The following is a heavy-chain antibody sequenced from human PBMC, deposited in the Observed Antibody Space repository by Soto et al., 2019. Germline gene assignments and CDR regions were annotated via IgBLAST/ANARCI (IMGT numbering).Heavy chain of an antibody. CDR2: ISSSGSTI. D-gene: IGHD1-1*01. J-gene: IGHJ4*02. V-gene: IGHV3-11*01. Sequence: GSLRLSCAASGFTFSDYYMSWIRQAPGKGLEWVSYISSSGSTIYYADSVKGRFTISRDNAKNSLYLQMNSLRAEDTALYYCAKHHGTTGTTYDFWGQGTLVTVSS. CDR1: GFTFSDYY. CDR3: AKHHGTTGTTYDF.